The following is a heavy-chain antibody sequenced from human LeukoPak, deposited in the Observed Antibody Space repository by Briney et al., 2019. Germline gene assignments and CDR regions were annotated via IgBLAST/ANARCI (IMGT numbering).Heavy chain of an antibody. J-gene: IGHJ4*02. CDR2: IRYDGSNK. V-gene: IGHV3-30*02. CDR3: AKAYCGGDCYRVFDY. D-gene: IGHD2-21*02. CDR1: GFTFSSYE. Sequence: GGSLRLSCAASGFTFSSYEMNWVRQAPGKGLEWVSFIRYDGSNKYYADSVKGRFTISRDNSKNTLYLQMNSLRAEDTAVYYCAKAYCGGDCYRVFDYWGQGTLVTVSS.